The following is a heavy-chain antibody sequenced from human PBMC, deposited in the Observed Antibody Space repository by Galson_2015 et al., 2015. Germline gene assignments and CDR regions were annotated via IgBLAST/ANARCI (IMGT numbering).Heavy chain of an antibody. Sequence: QSGAEVKKPGASVKVSCKASGYTFTSYGISWVRQAPGQGLEWMGWISAYNGNTNYAQKLQGRVTMTTDTSTSTAYMELRSLRSDDTAVYYCARERPYDYDFWSGYPGYYYYYYMDVWGKGTTVTVSS. CDR1: GYTFTSYG. V-gene: IGHV1-18*01. CDR3: ARERPYDYDFWSGYPGYYYYYYMDV. CDR2: ISAYNGNT. J-gene: IGHJ6*03. D-gene: IGHD3-3*01.